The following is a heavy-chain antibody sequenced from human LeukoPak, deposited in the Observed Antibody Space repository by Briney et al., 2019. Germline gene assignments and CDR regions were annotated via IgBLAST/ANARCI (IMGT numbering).Heavy chain of an antibody. CDR1: GYTFTSYG. V-gene: IGHV1-18*01. CDR3: ARDISRSAVAGTFFWY. CDR2: ISAYNGDT. D-gene: IGHD6-19*01. J-gene: IGHJ4*02. Sequence: SVKVSCKASGYTFTSYGISWVRQAPGQGLEWMGWISAYNGDTNYAQKLQGRVTMTTDTSTSTAYMELRRQRSDDTAVYYCARDISRSAVAGTFFWYWGQGTLVTVSS.